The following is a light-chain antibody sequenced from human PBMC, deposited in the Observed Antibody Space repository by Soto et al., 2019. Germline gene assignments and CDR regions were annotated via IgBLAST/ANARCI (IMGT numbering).Light chain of an antibody. CDR3: HQRGNWPLT. Sequence: EIVLTQSPATLSLSPGERATLFCRASQSFSNSLAWYQQRPGQAPRLLIYDASNRATGIPARFSGSGSGTYFTLTISSLEPEDFAVYYCHQRGNWPLTVGGGTKVEI. V-gene: IGKV3-11*01. J-gene: IGKJ4*01. CDR1: QSFSNS. CDR2: DAS.